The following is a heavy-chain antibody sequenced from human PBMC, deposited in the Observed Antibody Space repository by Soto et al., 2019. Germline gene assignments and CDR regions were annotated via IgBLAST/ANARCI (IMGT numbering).Heavy chain of an antibody. Sequence: QVPLVQSGAEVKKPGSSVKVSCKASGGTFSSYAISWVRQAPGQGLEWMGGIIPISGTAHYAQKFQGRVTITADESTLTSHMELSSLRSGDATVYYCARSQGRGTSLGTYSYRYCGIGVWGQGPRFTVSS. CDR3: ARSQGRGTSLGTYSYRYCGIGV. J-gene: IGHJ6*01. V-gene: IGHV1-69*01. CDR2: IIPISGTA. D-gene: IGHD2-21*01. CDR1: GGTFSSYA.